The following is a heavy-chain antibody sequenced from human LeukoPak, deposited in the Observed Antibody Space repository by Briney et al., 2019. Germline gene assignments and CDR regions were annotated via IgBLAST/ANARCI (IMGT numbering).Heavy chain of an antibody. CDR3: ADYTTSRGGFDY. V-gene: IGHV3-23*01. J-gene: IGHJ4*02. CDR2: ISGSGGST. CDR1: GFTFSSYA. D-gene: IGHD2-2*02. Sequence: TGGSLRLSCAASGFTFSSYAMSWVRQAPGKGLEWVSAISGSGGSTYYADSVKGRFTISRDNSKNTLYLQMNSLRAEDTAVYYCADYTTSRGGFDYWGQGTLVTVSS.